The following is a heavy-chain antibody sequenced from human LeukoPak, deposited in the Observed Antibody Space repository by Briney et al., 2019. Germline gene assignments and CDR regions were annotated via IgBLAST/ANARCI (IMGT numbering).Heavy chain of an antibody. V-gene: IGHV1-18*01. Sequence: ASVKVSCKASGYTFTSYGISWVRQAPGQGLEWMGWISAYNGNTNYAQKLQGRVTMTTDTSTSTAYMELRSLRSEDTAVYYCARLDIAAAQNYGMDVWGQGTTVTVSS. D-gene: IGHD6-13*01. CDR3: ARLDIAAAQNYGMDV. J-gene: IGHJ6*02. CDR2: ISAYNGNT. CDR1: GYTFTSYG.